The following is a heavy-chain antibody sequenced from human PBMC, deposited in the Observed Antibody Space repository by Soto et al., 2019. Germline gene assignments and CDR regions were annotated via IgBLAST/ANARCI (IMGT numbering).Heavy chain of an antibody. CDR1: GDSVSSNSAA. Sequence: SQTLSLTCAISGDSVSSNSAAWNWIRQSPSRGLEWLGRAYYRSKWYNDYAVPVKSRITINPDTTKNQISLQVNSVAPEDTAVYYLARESAGTYYFDYWGQGTMVTVSS. J-gene: IGHJ4*02. V-gene: IGHV6-1*01. CDR3: ARESAGTYYFDY. CDR2: AYYRSKWYN. D-gene: IGHD6-19*01.